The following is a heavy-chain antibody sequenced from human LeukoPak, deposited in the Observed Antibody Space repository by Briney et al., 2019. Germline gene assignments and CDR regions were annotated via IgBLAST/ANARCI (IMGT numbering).Heavy chain of an antibody. Sequence: PGGSLRLSCAASGFTFDYYWMHWVRQAPGKGLQWVAVISYDGNHKYYADSVRGRITISRDNSNNTVDLQMSSLRTEDTAVYYCARDMGGDNVLMENVIFDYGMDVWGQGTTVTVSS. CDR1: GFTFDYYW. J-gene: IGHJ6*02. CDR3: ARDMGGDNVLMENVIFDYGMDV. D-gene: IGHD2-8*01. CDR2: ISYDGNHK. V-gene: IGHV3-30-3*01.